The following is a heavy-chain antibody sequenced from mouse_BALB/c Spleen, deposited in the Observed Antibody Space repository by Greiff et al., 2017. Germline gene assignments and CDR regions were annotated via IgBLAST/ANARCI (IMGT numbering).Heavy chain of an antibody. CDR2: ISYSGST. CDR1: GYSITSDYA. Sequence: VQLKESGPGLVKPSQSLSLTCTVTGYSITSDYAWNWIRQFPGNILEWMGYISYSGSTSYNPSLKSRISITRDTSKNQFFLQLNSVTTEDTATYYCARDYYGYAMDYWGQGTSVTVAS. J-gene: IGHJ4*01. V-gene: IGHV3-2*02. CDR3: ARDYYGYAMDY. D-gene: IGHD1-1*01.